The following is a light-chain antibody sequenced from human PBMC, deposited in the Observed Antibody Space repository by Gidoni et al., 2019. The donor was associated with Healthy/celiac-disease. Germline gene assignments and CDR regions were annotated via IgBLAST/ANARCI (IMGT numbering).Light chain of an antibody. CDR1: QSLLHSNGYNY. V-gene: IGKV2-28*01. CDR2: LGS. CDR3: MQDLQAPWT. J-gene: IGKJ1*01. Sequence: DLVMTPFPLSLPVTPGEPASIPCRSSQSLLHSNGYNYLDWYLQKPGQAPQLLIYLGSNRDSGVPDRFSGSGSGTDFTLKISRVEAEDVGIYYCMQDLQAPWTFGQGTKVEIK.